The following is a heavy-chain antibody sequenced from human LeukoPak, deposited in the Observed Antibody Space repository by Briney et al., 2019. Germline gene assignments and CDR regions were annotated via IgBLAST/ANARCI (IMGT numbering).Heavy chain of an antibody. V-gene: IGHV4-31*03. CDR3: AGVADYDILTGYYNYYYYYGMDV. Sequence: ASETLSLTCTVSGGSISSGGYYWSWIRQHPGKGLEWIGYIYYSGSTYYNPSLKSRVTISVDTSKNQFSLKLSSVTAADTAVYYCAGVADYDILTGYYNYYYYYGMDVWGQGTTVTVSS. CDR2: IYYSGST. J-gene: IGHJ6*02. D-gene: IGHD3-9*01. CDR1: GGSISSGGYY.